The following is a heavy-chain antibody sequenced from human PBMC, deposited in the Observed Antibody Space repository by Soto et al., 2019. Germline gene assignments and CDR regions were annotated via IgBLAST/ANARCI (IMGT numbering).Heavy chain of an antibody. J-gene: IGHJ6*02. CDR1: GFTFDNYA. CDR3: ARALYYYDSSGYYPPLLYYYYGMDV. V-gene: IGHV3-20*04. D-gene: IGHD3-22*01. CDR2: INWNGPSA. Sequence: PWGSLRLSCTVSGFTFDNYAMSWARQAPGKGLEWISGINWNGPSAGYADSVKGRFTISRDNAKNSLYLQMNSLRAEDTAVYYCARALYYYDSSGYYPPLLYYYYGMDVWGQGTTVSVSS.